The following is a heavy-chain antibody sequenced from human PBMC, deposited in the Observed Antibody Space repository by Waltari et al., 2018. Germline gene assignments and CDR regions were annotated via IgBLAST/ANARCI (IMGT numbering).Heavy chain of an antibody. J-gene: IGHJ4*02. V-gene: IGHV1-46*01. Sequence: QVQLVQSGAEVKKPGASVTVSCKASGYTFTSYYMHWVRQAPGQGLEWMGIINPSGGSTSYAQKFQGRVTMTRDTSTSTVYMELSSLRSEDTAVYYCASSLGEPYYFDYWGLGTLVTVSS. CDR3: ASSLGEPYYFDY. D-gene: IGHD3-10*01. CDR2: INPSGGST. CDR1: GYTFTSYY.